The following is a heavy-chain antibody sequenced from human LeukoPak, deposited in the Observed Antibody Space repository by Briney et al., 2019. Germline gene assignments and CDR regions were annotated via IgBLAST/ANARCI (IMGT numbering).Heavy chain of an antibody. CDR1: GFTFSDYY. J-gene: IGHJ3*02. CDR2: ISRSGTTT. D-gene: IGHD2-2*01. CDR3: ARGGHCSSSSCYLGAFDI. Sequence: GGSLRLSCAASGFTFSDYYMTWIRQAPGKGLEWVSYISRSGTTTYYADSVKGRSTISRDNAKNSLYLQVNSLRAEDTAVYYCARGGHCSSSSCYLGAFDIWGQGTMVTVSS. V-gene: IGHV3-11*04.